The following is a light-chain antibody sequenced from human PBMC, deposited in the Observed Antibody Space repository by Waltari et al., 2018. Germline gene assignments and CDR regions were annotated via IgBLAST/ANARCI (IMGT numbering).Light chain of an antibody. Sequence: EIVLTQSTATLSLSPGERATLSCRASQSVSSYLAWYQQKPGQAPRLLIYDASNRATGIPARFSGSGSGTDFTLTISSLEPEDFAVYYCQQRSNWPRTFGQGTKLEIK. CDR2: DAS. V-gene: IGKV3-11*01. J-gene: IGKJ2*01. CDR1: QSVSSY. CDR3: QQRSNWPRT.